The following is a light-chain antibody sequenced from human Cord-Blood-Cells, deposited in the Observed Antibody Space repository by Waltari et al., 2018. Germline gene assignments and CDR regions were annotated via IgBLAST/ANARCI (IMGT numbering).Light chain of an antibody. V-gene: IGLV2-23*01. CDR3: CSYAGSRV. CDR1: SSDVGSYNL. Sequence: LTQPASVSGSPGQSITISCTGTSSDVGSYNLVSWYQQHPGKAPKLMIYEGSKRPSGVSNRFSGSKSGNTASLTISGLQAEDEADYYCCSYAGSRVFGGGTKLTVL. J-gene: IGLJ3*02. CDR2: EGS.